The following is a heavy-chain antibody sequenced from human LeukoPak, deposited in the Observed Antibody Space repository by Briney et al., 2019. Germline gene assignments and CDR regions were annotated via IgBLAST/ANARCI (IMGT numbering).Heavy chain of an antibody. CDR1: GFTFRSYD. V-gene: IGHV3-23*01. CDR3: AKGHGWEASYYYYYMDV. D-gene: IGHD1-26*01. J-gene: IGHJ6*03. CDR2: ISGSVGST. Sequence: GGSLRLSCAASGFTFRSYDMSWVRQAPGRGREGVSGISGSVGSTYYADSVKGRFTISRDNSNNPVYLQMNSLRAEDTAVYYCAKGHGWEASYYYYYMDVWGKGTTVTISS.